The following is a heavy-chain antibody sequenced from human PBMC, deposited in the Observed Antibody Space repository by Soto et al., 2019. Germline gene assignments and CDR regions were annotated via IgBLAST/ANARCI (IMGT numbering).Heavy chain of an antibody. Sequence: QVQLQESGPGLVKPSQTLSLTCTVSGGSISSGGYYWSWIRQHPGKGLEWMGYIYYSGSTYYNPSLKSRVNISVDTSKNQFSLKLSSVTAADTAVYYCARGAAPNWFDPWGQGTLVTVSS. V-gene: IGHV4-31*03. CDR2: IYYSGST. D-gene: IGHD6-13*01. CDR3: ARGAAPNWFDP. CDR1: GGSISSGGYY. J-gene: IGHJ5*02.